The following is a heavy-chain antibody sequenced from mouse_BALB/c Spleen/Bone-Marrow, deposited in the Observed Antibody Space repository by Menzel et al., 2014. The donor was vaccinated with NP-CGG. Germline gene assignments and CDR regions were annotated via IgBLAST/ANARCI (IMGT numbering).Heavy chain of an antibody. CDR1: GYTFTSYW. V-gene: IGHV1-69*02. D-gene: IGHD4-1*01. CDR3: ARNWVYFDY. CDR2: IDPSDSET. Sequence: QVQLQQSGAELVKPGAPVKLSCKASGYTFTSYWMNWVKQRPGRGLEWIGRIDPSDSETHYNQKFKDKATLTVDKSSSTGYIQLSSLTSEDSAVYYCARNWVYFDYWGQGTTLTVSS. J-gene: IGHJ2*01.